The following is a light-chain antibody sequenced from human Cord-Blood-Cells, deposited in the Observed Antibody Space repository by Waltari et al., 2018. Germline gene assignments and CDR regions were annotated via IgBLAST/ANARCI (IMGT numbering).Light chain of an antibody. J-gene: IGKJ1*01. Sequence: EILLTQSPATLFLSPGERATLSCRGSQSVSSYLAWYQQKPGQAPRLLIYDASNRATGIPARFSGSGSGTDFTPTISSLEPEDDAVYYCQQRSNWPPWTFGQGTKVEIK. CDR3: QQRSNWPPWT. CDR2: DAS. V-gene: IGKV3-11*01. CDR1: QSVSSY.